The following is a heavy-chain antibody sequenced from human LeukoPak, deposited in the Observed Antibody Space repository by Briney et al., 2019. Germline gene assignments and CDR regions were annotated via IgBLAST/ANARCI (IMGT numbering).Heavy chain of an antibody. Sequence: SGGSLRLSCAASGFTFSSYGMHWVRQAPGKGLEWVAVISYDGSNKYYADSVKGRFTISRDNSKNTLYPQMNSLRAEDTAVYYCAKDRFHDYGANWYFDLWGRGTLVTVSS. D-gene: IGHD4-17*01. CDR2: ISYDGSNK. V-gene: IGHV3-30*18. CDR3: AKDRFHDYGANWYFDL. J-gene: IGHJ2*01. CDR1: GFTFSSYG.